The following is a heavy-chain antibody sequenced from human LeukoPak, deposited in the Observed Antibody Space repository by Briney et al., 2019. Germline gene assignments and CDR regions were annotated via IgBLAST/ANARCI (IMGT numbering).Heavy chain of an antibody. CDR3: ARGYSYGYFYYYYYMDV. CDR2: ISAYNGKT. Sequence: GASVKVSCKASGYTFTSYGISGVRQAPGQGLEWMGWISAYNGKTNYAQKLQGRVTMTTGTSTSTAYMELRSLRSDVTAVYYCARGYSYGYFYYYYYMDVWGKGTTVTVSS. D-gene: IGHD5-18*01. J-gene: IGHJ6*03. CDR1: GYTFTSYG. V-gene: IGHV1-18*01.